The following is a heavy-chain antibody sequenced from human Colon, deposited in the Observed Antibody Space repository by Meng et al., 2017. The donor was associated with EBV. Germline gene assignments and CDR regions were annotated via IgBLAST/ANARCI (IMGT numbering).Heavy chain of an antibody. CDR1: GGSISSGDYY. V-gene: IGHV4-30-4*01. CDR3: ARDRKHYGERGWFDP. Sequence: QVQLQGSVPGLVQPSQTLPLTCTVSGGSISSGDYYWSWIRQPPGKGLEWIGYIYYSGSTYSNASLKSRVTISIDRSKNQFSLKLSSVSAADTAVYYCARDRKHYGERGWFDPWGQGTLVTVSS. CDR2: IYYSGST. D-gene: IGHD4-17*01. J-gene: IGHJ5*02.